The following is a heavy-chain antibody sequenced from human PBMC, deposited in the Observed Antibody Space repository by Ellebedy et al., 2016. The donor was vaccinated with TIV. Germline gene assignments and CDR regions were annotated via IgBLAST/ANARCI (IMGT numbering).Heavy chain of an antibody. V-gene: IGHV4-39*01. CDR3: ARHVVAAASPMTYDAFDI. Sequence: MPSETLSLTCTVSGGSISSSSYYWGWIRQPPGKGLEWIGSIYYSGSTYYNPSLKSRVTISVDTSKNQFSLKLSSVTAADTAVYYCARHVVAAASPMTYDAFDIWGQGTMVTVSS. J-gene: IGHJ3*02. D-gene: IGHD6-13*01. CDR2: IYYSGST. CDR1: GGSISSSSYY.